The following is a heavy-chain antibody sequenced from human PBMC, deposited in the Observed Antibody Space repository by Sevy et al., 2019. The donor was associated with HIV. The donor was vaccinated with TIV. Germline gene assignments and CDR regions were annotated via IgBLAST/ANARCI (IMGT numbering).Heavy chain of an antibody. CDR3: AKGAGWKVNSLGYSSGFDY. CDR2: ITWHSDSI. CDR1: GFSFDDYA. J-gene: IGHJ4*02. D-gene: IGHD6-19*01. V-gene: IGHV3-9*03. Sequence: GGSLRLSCAASGFSFDDYAMYWVRHAPGKGLEWVSGITWHSDSIDYADSVRGRFTISRDNAKNSLYLQMNSLRPEDMGLYYCAKGAGWKVNSLGYSSGFDYWGQGTLVTVSS.